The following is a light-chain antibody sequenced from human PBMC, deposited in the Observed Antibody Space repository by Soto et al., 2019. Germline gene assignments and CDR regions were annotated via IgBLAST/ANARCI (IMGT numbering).Light chain of an antibody. Sequence: EIVMTQSPATLSVSPGERANLSCRASQSVSSNLAWYQQKPGQAPRLLIYGASTRATGIPARFSGSGSGTEFTPTISSLQSEDFAVYYCQQYNNWPSITFGQGTRLEIK. CDR2: GAS. J-gene: IGKJ5*01. V-gene: IGKV3-15*01. CDR1: QSVSSN. CDR3: QQYNNWPSIT.